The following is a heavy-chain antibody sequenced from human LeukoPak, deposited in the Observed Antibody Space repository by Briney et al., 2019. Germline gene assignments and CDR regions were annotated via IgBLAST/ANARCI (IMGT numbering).Heavy chain of an antibody. V-gene: IGHV3-23*01. J-gene: IGHJ4*02. D-gene: IGHD5-18*01. CDR1: GFTFSSYA. CDR3: ARRGHGYGSPFDY. CDR2: ISGSGGST. Sequence: GGSLRLSCAASGFTFSSYAMSWVRQAPGKGLEWVSAISGSGGSTYYADSVKGRFTISRDNSKNTLYLQMNSLRAEDTAVYFCARRGHGYGSPFDYWGQGTLVTVSS.